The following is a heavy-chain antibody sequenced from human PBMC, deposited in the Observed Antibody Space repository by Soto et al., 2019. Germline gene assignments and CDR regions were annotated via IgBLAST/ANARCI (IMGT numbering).Heavy chain of an antibody. CDR2: ISGSGGST. J-gene: IGHJ4*02. D-gene: IGHD3-9*01. Sequence: EVQLLESGGGLVQPGGSLRLSCAASGYTFSSYAMSWVRQAPGKGLEWVSAISGSGGSTYYADSVKGRFTISRDNSKNTLYLQMNSLRAEDTAVYYCARSDILTGYYRFDYWGQGTLVTVSS. CDR3: ARSDILTGYYRFDY. V-gene: IGHV3-23*01. CDR1: GYTFSSYA.